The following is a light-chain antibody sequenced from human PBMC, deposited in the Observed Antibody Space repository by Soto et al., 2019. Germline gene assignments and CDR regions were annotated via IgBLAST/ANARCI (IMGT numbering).Light chain of an antibody. V-gene: IGKV3-20*01. J-gene: IGKJ2*01. CDR1: QSVSSSY. CDR2: GAS. Sequence: EIVLTQSPGTLSLSPGERATLSCRASQSVSSSYLAWYQQKPGQAPRILIYGASSRSTGIPDRFSGSGSGTDFTVTISRLEPEYFAVYYWHQYGSSPTYTFGQGTKLEIK. CDR3: HQYGSSPTYT.